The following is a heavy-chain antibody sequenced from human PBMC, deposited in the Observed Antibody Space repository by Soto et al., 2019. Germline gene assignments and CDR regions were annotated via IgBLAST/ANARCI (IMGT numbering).Heavy chain of an antibody. V-gene: IGHV3-21*01. CDR1: GFTFSSYS. CDR2: ISSSSSYI. Sequence: GGSLRLSCAASGFTFSSYSMNWVRQAPGKGLEWVSSISSSSSYIYYADSVKGRFTISRDNAKNSLYLQMNSLRAEDTAVYYCARDFTSRLTGYSSSWYTNWFDPWGQGTLVTVSS. D-gene: IGHD6-13*01. CDR3: ARDFTSRLTGYSSSWYTNWFDP. J-gene: IGHJ5*02.